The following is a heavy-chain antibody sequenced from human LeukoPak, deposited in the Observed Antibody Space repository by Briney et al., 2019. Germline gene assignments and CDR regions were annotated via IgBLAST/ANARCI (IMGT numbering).Heavy chain of an antibody. CDR1: GGTFSSYA. CDR3: ARGWGSLYYFDF. J-gene: IGHJ4*02. V-gene: IGHV1-2*02. CDR2: INPKSGVT. Sequence: ASVKVSCKASGGTFSSYAISWVRQAPGQGLEWMGWINPKSGVTKYAQRFQGRITMVRDTATSTVDMDLSSLTSDDTAVYFCARGWGSLYYFDFWGQGTLVTVSS. D-gene: IGHD3-16*01.